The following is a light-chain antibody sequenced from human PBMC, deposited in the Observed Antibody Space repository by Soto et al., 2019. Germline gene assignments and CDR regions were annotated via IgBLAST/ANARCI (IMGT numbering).Light chain of an antibody. J-gene: IGLJ2*01. CDR3: SSYTSSSTFV. V-gene: IGLV2-14*01. CDR1: SSDVGGYKY. Sequence: QSVLTQPASVSGPPGQSITISCTGTSSDVGGYKYVSWYQQHPGKAPKLMIYEVSNRPSGVSNRFSGSKSGNTASLTISGLQAEDEADYYCSSYTSSSTFVFGGGTKATVL. CDR2: EVS.